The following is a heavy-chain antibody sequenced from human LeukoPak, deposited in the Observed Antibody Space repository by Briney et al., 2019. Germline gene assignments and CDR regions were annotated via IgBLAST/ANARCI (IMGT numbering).Heavy chain of an antibody. J-gene: IGHJ3*02. Sequence: GGSLRLSCTSSGFTLSSYWMSWVRQAPGKGPEWVAHIKENGNEQYYADSVKGRFTISRDNAKKSLCLQMNSLRAEDTAVYYCARGPGDFDASDIWGQGTMVTVSS. V-gene: IGHV3-7*01. CDR1: GFTLSSYW. D-gene: IGHD1-14*01. CDR2: IKENGNEQ. CDR3: ARGPGDFDASDI.